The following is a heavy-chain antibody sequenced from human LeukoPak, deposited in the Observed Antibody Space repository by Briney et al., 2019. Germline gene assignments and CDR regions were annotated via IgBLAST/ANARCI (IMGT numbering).Heavy chain of an antibody. V-gene: IGHV4-39*01. D-gene: IGHD1-1*01. CDR3: ARLRVQLEIFDY. CDR2: IYYSGST. Sequence: PSETLSLTCTVSGGSISSSSYYWGWIRQPPGKGLEWIGSIYYSGSTYYNPSLKSRVTISVDTSKNQFSLKLSSVTAADTAVYYCARLRVQLEIFDYWGQGTLVTVSS. CDR1: GGSISSSSYY. J-gene: IGHJ4*02.